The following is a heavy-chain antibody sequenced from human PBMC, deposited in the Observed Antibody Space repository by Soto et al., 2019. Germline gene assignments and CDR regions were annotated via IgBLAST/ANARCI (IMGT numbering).Heavy chain of an antibody. V-gene: IGHV3-23*01. Sequence: GCLTLAFSASVFPFSTYVMRWVRQAPGKGLDWVSSITCSGGVTHYAYSVKGRFTVSRDDSKNTLFLQMNSLKDEDKAVYYRARLSRTITIFAVLITNNWYFYXWGRGTTVTVS. D-gene: IGHD3-3*01. CDR3: ARLSRTITIFAVLITNNWYFYX. CDR2: ITCSGGVT. J-gene: IGHJ6*02. CDR1: VFPFSTYV.